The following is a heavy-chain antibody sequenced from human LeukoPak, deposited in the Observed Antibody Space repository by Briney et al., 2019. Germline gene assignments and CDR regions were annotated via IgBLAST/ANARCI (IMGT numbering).Heavy chain of an antibody. CDR1: GYTFKKYV. J-gene: IGHJ5*02. D-gene: IGHD6-19*01. CDR3: ARAAVTGYNWFDP. V-gene: IGHV7-4-1*02. Sequence: ASVKVSCKASGYTFKKYVINWVRKAPGQGLEWMGWINTNTGTPTYAQGVTGRFVFSLDASVNTTYLQISDLKSDDTATYFCARAAVTGYNWFDPWGQGTLVTVSS. CDR2: INTNTGTP.